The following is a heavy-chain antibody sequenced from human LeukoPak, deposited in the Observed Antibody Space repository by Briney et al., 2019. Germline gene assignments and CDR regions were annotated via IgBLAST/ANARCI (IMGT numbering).Heavy chain of an antibody. V-gene: IGHV4-59*12. J-gene: IGHJ4*02. CDR3: ARDNDFFDY. CDR2: IYYRGST. Sequence: LESLCLTCTVSGDSISSYYWSWIRQPPGKGLECIRYIYYRGSTKYNPSLNRRVTISIHTSKTQFSLKQTSVTAADTAVYYCARDNDFFDYWGQGTLVTVSS. CDR1: GDSISSYY.